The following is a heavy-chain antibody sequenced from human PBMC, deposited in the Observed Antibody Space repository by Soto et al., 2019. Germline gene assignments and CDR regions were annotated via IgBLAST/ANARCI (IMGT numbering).Heavy chain of an antibody. D-gene: IGHD6-13*01. Sequence: SETLSLTCTVSGGSISSGGYYWSWIRQHPGKGLEWIGYIYYSGSTYYNPSLKSRVTISVDTSKNQFSLKLSSVTAADTAVYYFARGRHSSSWEDYYYYYGMDVWGQGTMVTVSS. J-gene: IGHJ6*02. CDR1: GGSISSGGYY. CDR3: ARGRHSSSWEDYYYYYGMDV. CDR2: IYYSGST. V-gene: IGHV4-31*03.